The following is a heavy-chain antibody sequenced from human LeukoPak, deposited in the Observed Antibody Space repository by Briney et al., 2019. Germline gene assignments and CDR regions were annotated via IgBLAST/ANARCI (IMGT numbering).Heavy chain of an antibody. D-gene: IGHD3-22*01. Sequence: GGSLRLSCAASGFTFSSYAMSWVRQAPGKGLEWVSAISGSGGSTYYADSVKGRFTISRDNSKNTLYLQMNSLRAEDTAVYYCARNIYYDSSGYYAYGYWGQGTLVTVSS. CDR3: ARNIYYDSSGYYAYGY. J-gene: IGHJ4*02. CDR1: GFTFSSYA. CDR2: ISGSGGST. V-gene: IGHV3-23*01.